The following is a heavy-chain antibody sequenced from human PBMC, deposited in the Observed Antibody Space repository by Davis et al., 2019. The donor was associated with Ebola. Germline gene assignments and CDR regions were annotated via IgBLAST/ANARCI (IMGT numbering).Heavy chain of an antibody. J-gene: IGHJ5*02. CDR2: FYSGGST. V-gene: IGHV3-53*04. CDR1: GFTFGTYT. D-gene: IGHD6-13*01. Sequence: GESLKISCAASGFTFGTYTMSWVRQAPGKGLEWVSVFYSGGSTYYADSVKGRFTISRHNSKNTLYLQMNSLRAEDTAVYYCARYHRGIAAADPWGQGTLVTVSS. CDR3: ARYHRGIAAADP.